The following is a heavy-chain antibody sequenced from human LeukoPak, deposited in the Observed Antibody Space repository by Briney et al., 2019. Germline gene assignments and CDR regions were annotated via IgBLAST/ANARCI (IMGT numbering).Heavy chain of an antibody. CDR1: GYSISRGYY. D-gene: IGHD3-22*01. Sequence: SETLSLTCAVSGYSISRGYYWGWLRPPPGKGLEGNGNIDYSGKYAQSAPLRGRANISADTSKNQIFLKLNSVAAADTGVYYFTRDGSSGYYYLQRWGEGTLVTVS. CDR3: TRDGSSGYYYLQR. CDR2: IDYSGKY. V-gene: IGHV4-38-2*02. J-gene: IGHJ1*01.